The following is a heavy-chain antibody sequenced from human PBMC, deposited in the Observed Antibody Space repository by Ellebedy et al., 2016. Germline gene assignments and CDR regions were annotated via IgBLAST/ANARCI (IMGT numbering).Heavy chain of an antibody. CDR2: INHSGST. J-gene: IGHJ4*02. CDR3: ANLPNDYVWGSYRRHFDY. D-gene: IGHD3-16*02. CDR1: GGSFSGYY. V-gene: IGHV4-34*01. Sequence: SQTLPLTCXVYGGSFSGYYWSWIRQPPGKGLEWIGEINHSGSTNYNPSLKSRVTISVDTSKNQFSLKLSSVTAADTAVYYCANLPNDYVWGSYRRHFDYWGQGTLVTVSS.